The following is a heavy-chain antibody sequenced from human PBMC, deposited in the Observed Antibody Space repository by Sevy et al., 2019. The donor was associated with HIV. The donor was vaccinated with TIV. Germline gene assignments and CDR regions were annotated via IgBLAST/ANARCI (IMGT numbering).Heavy chain of an antibody. D-gene: IGHD4-17*01. CDR3: ARLTTMPTSDLYGMDV. CDR2: INPNDGVT. Sequence: ASVKVSCKASGYMFTDYYIHWVRQAPGQGLEWMAWINPNDGVTNYAQRFQGEVTVTRDTSISIAYMEMSRLRSDDTAIYYCARLTTMPTSDLYGMDVWGQGTSVTVSS. V-gene: IGHV1-2*02. J-gene: IGHJ6*02. CDR1: GYMFTDYY.